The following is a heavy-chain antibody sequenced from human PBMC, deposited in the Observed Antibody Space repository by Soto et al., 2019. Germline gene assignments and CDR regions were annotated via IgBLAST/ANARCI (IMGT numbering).Heavy chain of an antibody. Sequence: QVQLVQSGADVKKPGTSVKVSCKAAGYSFTNYCMYWVRQAPGQGLEWMGMINPRTGITRDAQKFQDRVTLTRDTSTTTVYMELSTLISDDTAVYYCARDGGLLTASWHYDLWGPGTLVTVSS. V-gene: IGHV1-46*01. D-gene: IGHD2-15*01. J-gene: IGHJ2*01. CDR1: GYSFTNYC. CDR3: ARDGGLLTASWHYDL. CDR2: INPRTGIT.